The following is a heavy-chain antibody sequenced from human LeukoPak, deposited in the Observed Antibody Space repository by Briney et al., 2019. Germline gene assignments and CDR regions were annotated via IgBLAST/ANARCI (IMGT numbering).Heavy chain of an antibody. Sequence: PSETLSLTCAVYGGSFSGFYCSWIRQPPGKGLEWVSYISSSSSTIYYADSVKGRFTISRDNAKNSLYLQMNSLRAEDTAVYYCARGELEWDLMRSLDYWGQGTLVTVST. CDR3: ARGELEWDLMRSLDY. CDR1: GGSFSGFY. CDR2: ISSSSSTI. D-gene: IGHD1-26*01. V-gene: IGHV3-11*04. J-gene: IGHJ4*02.